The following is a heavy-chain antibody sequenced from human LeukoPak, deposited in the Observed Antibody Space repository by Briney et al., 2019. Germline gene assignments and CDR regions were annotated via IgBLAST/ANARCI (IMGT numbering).Heavy chain of an antibody. CDR3: ARHNYGDYGGLDY. CDR1: GYTFTAYY. V-gene: IGHV1-2*02. J-gene: IGHJ4*02. CDR2: INPNSGGT. D-gene: IGHD4-17*01. Sequence: GASVKVSCKASGYTFTAYYIHWVRQAPGQGLEWMGWINPNSGGTNYAQKFQCRVTMTRDTSISTAYMELSRLRSYDTAVYYCARHNYGDYGGLDYWGQGTLVTVSS.